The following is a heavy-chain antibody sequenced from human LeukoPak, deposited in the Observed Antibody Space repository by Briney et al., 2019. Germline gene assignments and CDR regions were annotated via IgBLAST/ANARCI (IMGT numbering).Heavy chain of an antibody. CDR1: GYSISSGYY. V-gene: IGHV4-38-2*02. CDR2: IYHSGST. J-gene: IGHJ4*02. Sequence: SETLSLTCTVSGYSISSGYYWGWIRQPPGKGLEWIGSIYHSGSTYYNPSLKSRVTISVDTSKNQFSLKLSSVTAADTAVYYCARTRFRWHAGSYRYYFDYWGQGTLVTVSS. D-gene: IGHD3-16*02. CDR3: ARTRFRWHAGSYRYYFDY.